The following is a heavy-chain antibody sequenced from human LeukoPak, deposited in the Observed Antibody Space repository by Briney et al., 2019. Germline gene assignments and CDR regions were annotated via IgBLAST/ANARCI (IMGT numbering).Heavy chain of an antibody. CDR3: AKDIGAVGNAFDI. J-gene: IGHJ3*02. CDR1: GFTFDDYA. D-gene: IGHD6-13*01. V-gene: IGHV3-9*01. Sequence: GGSLRLSCAASGFTFDDYAMHWVRQAPGKGLEWVSGISWNSGSIGYADSVKGRFTISRDNAKNSLYLQMNSLRAEDTALYYCAKDIGAVGNAFDIWGQGTMVTVSS. CDR2: ISWNSGSI.